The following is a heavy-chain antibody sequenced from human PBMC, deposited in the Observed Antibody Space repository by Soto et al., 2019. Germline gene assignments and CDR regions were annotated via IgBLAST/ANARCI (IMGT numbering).Heavy chain of an antibody. CDR3: AKGFSSSLYVDS. CDR2: VLSSGGT. J-gene: IGHJ4*02. D-gene: IGHD6-13*01. Sequence: QVQLQESGPGLVKPSGTLSLTCSVSGDSVSSDAYYWTWIRQPPGKTLEWVGFVLSSGGTSSNPSLRSRLTMSVDTARNQFSMRLTSVTAADTGVYFCAKGFSSSLYVDSWGRGTQVSVSS. CDR1: GDSVSSDAYY. V-gene: IGHV4-61*08.